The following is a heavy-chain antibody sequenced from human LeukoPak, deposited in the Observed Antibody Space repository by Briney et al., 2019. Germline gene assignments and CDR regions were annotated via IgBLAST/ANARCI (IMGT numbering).Heavy chain of an antibody. CDR1: GFPFSSYS. V-gene: IGHV3-48*01. CDR3: VRVKGTYFDF. J-gene: IGHJ4*02. D-gene: IGHD1-1*01. Sequence: PGGSLRLSCAASGFPFSSYSMNWVRQAPGKGLEWVSYISASGSNIYYLDSVKGRFTVSRDNAMNSLFLQMGRPRAEDTAVYYCVRVKGTYFDFWGRGTLVTVSS. CDR2: ISASGSNI.